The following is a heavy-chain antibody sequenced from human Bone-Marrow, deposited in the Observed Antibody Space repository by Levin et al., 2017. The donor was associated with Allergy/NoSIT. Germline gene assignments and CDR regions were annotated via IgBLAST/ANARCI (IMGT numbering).Heavy chain of an antibody. CDR3: ARGYNFGMDV. CDR2: ILYDGSEK. J-gene: IGHJ6*02. V-gene: IGHV3-33*05. CDR1: GFTFSSYN. Sequence: LSLTCAASGFTFSSYNLHWVRQAPGKGLEWVAFILYDGSEKSYADSVKGRFTISRDNSHDTLYLQMNSLRAEDTAVYNCARGYNFGMDVWGQGTTVTVSS.